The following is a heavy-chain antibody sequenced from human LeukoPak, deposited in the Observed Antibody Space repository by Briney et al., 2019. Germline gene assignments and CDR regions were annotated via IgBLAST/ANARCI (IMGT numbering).Heavy chain of an antibody. J-gene: IGHJ6*02. V-gene: IGHV1-18*01. CDR1: GYTFTNYG. CDR2: ISPYNGNT. D-gene: IGHD2-15*01. Sequence: GASVKVSCKASGYTFTNYGISWVRQAPGQGPEWMGWISPYNGNTNYAQKLQGRVTMTTDTSTYTAYMELRSLRSDDTAVYYCARDRCSGGSCYGYYYGMDVWGQGTTVTVSS. CDR3: ARDRCSGGSCYGYYYGMDV.